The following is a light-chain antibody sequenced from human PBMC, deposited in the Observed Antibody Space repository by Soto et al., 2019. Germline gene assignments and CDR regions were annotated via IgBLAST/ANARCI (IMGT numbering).Light chain of an antibody. CDR2: SNN. V-gene: IGLV1-40*01. J-gene: IGLJ2*01. CDR1: SSNIGAGYD. CDR3: QSYDNRLSVSV. Sequence: QSVLTQPPSVSGAPGQRVTISCTGSSSNIGAGYDVHWYQQLPGTAPKLLIYSNNNRPSGVPDRFSGSNSGTSASLAITGLQAEDEADYCCQSYDNRLSVSVFGGGTKLTVL.